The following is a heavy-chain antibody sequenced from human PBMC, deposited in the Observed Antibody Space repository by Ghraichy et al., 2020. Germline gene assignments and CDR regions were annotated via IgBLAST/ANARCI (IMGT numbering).Heavy chain of an antibody. Sequence: GGSLRLSCAASGFTFSSYWMHWVRQAPGKGLVWVSRINSDGSYTSHADSVKGRFTISRDNAKNTLYLQMNSLRAEDTALYHCARDLSGVRGVTQGYWGQGTLVTVSS. CDR1: GFTFSSYW. J-gene: IGHJ4*02. CDR2: INSDGSYT. D-gene: IGHD3-10*01. CDR3: ARDLSGVRGVTQGY. V-gene: IGHV3-74*01.